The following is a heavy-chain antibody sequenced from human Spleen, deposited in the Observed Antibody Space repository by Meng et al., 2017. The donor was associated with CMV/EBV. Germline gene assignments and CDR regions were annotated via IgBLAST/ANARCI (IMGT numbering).Heavy chain of an antibody. CDR2: INHSGST. CDR1: GFTFSNYW. J-gene: IGHJ1*01. D-gene: IGHD6-13*01. V-gene: IGHV4-34*01. Sequence: GSLRLSCAGFGFTFSNYWVSWARQAPGKGLEWIGEINHSGSTNYNPSLKSRVTISVDTSKNQFSLKLSSVTAADTAVYYCARGPRIAAAGPRRYFQHWGQGTLVTVSS. CDR3: ARGPRIAAAGPRRYFQH.